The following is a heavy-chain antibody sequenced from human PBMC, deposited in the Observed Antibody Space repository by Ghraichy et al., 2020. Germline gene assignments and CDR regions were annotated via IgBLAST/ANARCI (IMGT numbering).Heavy chain of an antibody. CDR3: AKNIVATGKNLYYYYGMDA. CDR1: GFTFSGYW. V-gene: IGHV3-7*01. J-gene: IGHJ6*02. D-gene: IGHD5-12*01. Sequence: GSLRLSCAASGFTFSGYWMSWVRQAPGKGLEWGASIKQDGTEKIYVDSVKGRFTISRDNARNSLYLQLNSLRAEDTAMYYCAKNIVATGKNLYYYYGMDAWGQGTTVTVSS. CDR2: IKQDGTEK.